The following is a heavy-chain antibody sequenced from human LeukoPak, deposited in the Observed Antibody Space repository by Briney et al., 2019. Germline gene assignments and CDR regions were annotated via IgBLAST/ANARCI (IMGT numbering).Heavy chain of an antibody. CDR1: GFTFSSYE. J-gene: IGHJ6*03. D-gene: IGHD6-19*01. V-gene: IGHV3-48*03. CDR2: ITSSASTTV. CDR3: ARRISGWYSGYMDV. Sequence: GGSLRLSCVVSGFTFSSYEMNWVRQAPGKGLEWVSYITSSASTTVYYANSVKCRFTISRDNAKNSLYLQMNSLRAEDTAVYYCARRISGWYSGYMDVWGKGTTVTVSS.